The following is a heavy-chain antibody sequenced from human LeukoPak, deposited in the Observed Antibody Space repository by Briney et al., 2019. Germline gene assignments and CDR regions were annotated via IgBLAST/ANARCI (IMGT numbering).Heavy chain of an antibody. CDR2: INHSGST. J-gene: IGHJ6*02. D-gene: IGHD2-2*02. Sequence: SETLSLTCAVYGGSFSGYYWSWIRQPPGKGLEWIGEINHSGSTNYNPSLKSRVPISVDTPMNQFSLKLSYVTAADTAVYYCARGAFCSSTSCYTPNNVGYYYYGMDVWGQGTTVTVSS. V-gene: IGHV4-34*01. CDR1: GGSFSGYY. CDR3: ARGAFCSSTSCYTPNNVGYYYYGMDV.